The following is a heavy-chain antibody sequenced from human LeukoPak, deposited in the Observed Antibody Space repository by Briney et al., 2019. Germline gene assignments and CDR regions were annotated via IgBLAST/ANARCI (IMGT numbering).Heavy chain of an antibody. J-gene: IGHJ5*02. CDR3: ARDGPPYNAFDP. Sequence: SQTLSLTCTVSGGSISSGDYYWSWIRQPPGKGLEWIGYIYYSGSTYYNPSLKSRVTISVDTSKNQFSLKLSSVTAADTAVYYCARDGPPYNAFDPWGQGTLVTVSS. CDR2: IYYSGST. V-gene: IGHV4-30-4*01. CDR1: GGSISSGDYY. D-gene: IGHD1-14*01.